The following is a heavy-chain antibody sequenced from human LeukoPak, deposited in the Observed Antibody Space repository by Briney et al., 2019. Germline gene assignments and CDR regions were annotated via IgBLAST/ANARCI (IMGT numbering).Heavy chain of an antibody. D-gene: IGHD5-12*01. CDR2: IIPILGIA. J-gene: IGHJ5*02. V-gene: IGHV1-69*04. CDR3: ARDRPGYSGYDDQGVDWFDP. Sequence: SVKVACKASGGTFSSYTISWVRQAPGQGLEWMGRIIPILGIANYAQKFQGRVTITADKSTSTAYMELSSLRSEDTAVYYCARDRPGYSGYDDQGVDWFDPWGQGTLVTVSS. CDR1: GGTFSSYT.